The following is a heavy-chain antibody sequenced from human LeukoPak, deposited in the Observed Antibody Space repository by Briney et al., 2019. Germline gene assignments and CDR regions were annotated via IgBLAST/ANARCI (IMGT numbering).Heavy chain of an antibody. D-gene: IGHD7-27*01. V-gene: IGHV4-31*03. J-gene: IGHJ5*02. CDR3: ARGKSAANWGPYWFDP. CDR2: IYYSGST. Sequence: SQTLSLTCTVSGGSISSGGYYWSWIRQHPGKGLEWIGYIYYSGSTYYNPSLKSRVTISVDTSKNQFSLKLSSVTAADTAVYYCARGKSAANWGPYWFDPWGQGTLVTVSS. CDR1: GGSISSGGYY.